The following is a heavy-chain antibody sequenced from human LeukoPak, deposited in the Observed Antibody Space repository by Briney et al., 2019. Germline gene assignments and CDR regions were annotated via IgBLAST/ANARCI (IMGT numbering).Heavy chain of an antibody. V-gene: IGHV4-4*07. D-gene: IGHD3-10*01. J-gene: IGHJ4*02. CDR3: AEDKFNRGGYLY. CDR1: GGSMSSNY. Sequence: SETLSLTCTVSGGSMSSNYWSWIRQPAGKGLEWIGRIFTSGSTYYNPSLRSRVTMSVDTSKNQFSLNLSSVTAADTAVYYCAEDKFNRGGYLYGGQETRSPSPQ. CDR2: IFTSGST.